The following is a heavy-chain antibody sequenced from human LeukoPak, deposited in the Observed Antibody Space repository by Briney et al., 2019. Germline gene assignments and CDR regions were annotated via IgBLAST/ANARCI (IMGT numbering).Heavy chain of an antibody. J-gene: IGHJ4*02. D-gene: IGHD3-3*01. Sequence: SDTLSPTCSVSGGSISGFYWSWIRQPPGKELQWMGSIFYSGSTNYNPSLKSRVTISVDTSKNQFSLKLSSVTAADTAVYYCARQRFLEWYFDYWGQGTLVTVSS. CDR2: IFYSGST. CDR1: GGSISGFY. V-gene: IGHV4-59*08. CDR3: ARQRFLEWYFDY.